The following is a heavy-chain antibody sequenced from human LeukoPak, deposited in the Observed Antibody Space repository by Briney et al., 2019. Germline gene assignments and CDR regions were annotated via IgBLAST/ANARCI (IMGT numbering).Heavy chain of an antibody. CDR2: INSDGSWT. V-gene: IGHV3-74*01. CDR3: ARGTDPVYYFDY. CDR1: GNYW. D-gene: IGHD1-1*01. J-gene: IGHJ4*02. Sequence: GGSLRLSCAASGNYWMHWVRQAPGKGLVWVSHINSDGSWTGYADSVKGRFTISKDNAKNTVYLQMNNLRAEDTAVYYCARGTDPVYYFDYWGQGTLVTVSS.